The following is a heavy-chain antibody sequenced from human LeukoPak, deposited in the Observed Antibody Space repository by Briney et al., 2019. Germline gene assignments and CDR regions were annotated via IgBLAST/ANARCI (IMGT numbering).Heavy chain of an antibody. CDR1: GGSISSYY. Sequence: PSETLSLTCTVSGGSISSYYWSWIRQPPGKGLEWIGHIYYSGSTNYNPSLKSRVTISVDTSKNQFSLKLSSVTAADTAVYYCARDLKRYGSYGMDVWGQGTTVTVSS. D-gene: IGHD3-10*01. V-gene: IGHV4-59*01. CDR2: IYYSGST. CDR3: ARDLKRYGSYGMDV. J-gene: IGHJ6*02.